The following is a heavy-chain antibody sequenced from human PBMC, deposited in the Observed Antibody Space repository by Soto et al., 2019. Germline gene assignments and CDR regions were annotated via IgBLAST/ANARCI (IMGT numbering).Heavy chain of an antibody. Sequence: SETLSLTCTVSGGSVSSGSYYWSWIRQPPGKGLEWIGYIYYSGSTNYNPSLKSRVTISVDTSKNQFSLKLSSVTAADTAVYYCARTAPDYYDYVWGSYRKYYFDYWGQGTLVTVSS. CDR3: ARTAPDYYDYVWGSYRKYYFDY. D-gene: IGHD3-16*02. CDR2: IYYSGST. J-gene: IGHJ4*02. CDR1: GGSVSSGSYY. V-gene: IGHV4-61*01.